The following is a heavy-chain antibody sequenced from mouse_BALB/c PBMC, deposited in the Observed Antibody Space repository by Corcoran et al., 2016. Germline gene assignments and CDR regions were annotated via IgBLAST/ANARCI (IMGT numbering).Heavy chain of an antibody. CDR1: GVNIKDTY. D-gene: IGHD4-1*01. CDR2: IDPANGNT. Sequence: EVQLQQAGAELVKPGASVKLSCTASGVNIKDTYMHWVKQRPEQGLEWIGRIDPANGNTKYDPKFQGKATITADTSSNTAYLQLSSLTSEDTAVYYCAISWDVYYCGQCTTLTVSS. V-gene: IGHV14-3*02. J-gene: IGHJ2*01. CDR3: AISWDVYY.